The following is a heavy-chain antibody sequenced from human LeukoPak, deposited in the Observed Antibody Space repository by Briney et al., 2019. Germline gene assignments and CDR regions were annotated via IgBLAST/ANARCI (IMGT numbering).Heavy chain of an antibody. CDR2: IWYDGSNK. V-gene: IGHV3-33*08. Sequence: GGSLRLSCAASGFTFSSYGMHWVRQASGKGLEWVAVIWYDGSNKYYADSVKGRFTISRDNSKNTLYLQMNSLRAEDTAVYYCARERWELLSFNYYFDYWGQGTLVTVSS. CDR1: GFTFSSYG. D-gene: IGHD1-26*01. CDR3: ARERWELLSFNYYFDY. J-gene: IGHJ4*02.